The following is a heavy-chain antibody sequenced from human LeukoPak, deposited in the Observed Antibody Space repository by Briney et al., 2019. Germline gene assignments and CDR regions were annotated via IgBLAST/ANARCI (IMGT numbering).Heavy chain of an antibody. V-gene: IGHV3-64*01. CDR2: ISSDGGST. CDR1: GFTFSTYA. CDR3: ERRVCSGSFCSQFDS. Sequence: WGSLRLSCAASGFTFSTYAMHWVRQAPGKGLEYVSAISSDGGSTYYANSVRGRFTISRANSKNILYLQMCSLRAEDMAVYYCERRVCSGSFCSQFDSWGQGTLVTVSS. J-gene: IGHJ4*02. D-gene: IGHD3-3*01.